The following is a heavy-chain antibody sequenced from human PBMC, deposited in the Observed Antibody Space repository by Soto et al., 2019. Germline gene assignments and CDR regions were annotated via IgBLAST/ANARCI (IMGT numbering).Heavy chain of an antibody. Sequence: PSETLSLTCTVSGGSIRSGNYYWSWIRQPPGKGLEWIGYIYHSGSTYYNPSLKSRLTISRDMSKNQFSLKLTSVTAADTAVYYCAREGDDISFDPWGQGTLVTVSS. V-gene: IGHV4-30-4*01. D-gene: IGHD3-16*01. J-gene: IGHJ5*02. CDR3: AREGDDISFDP. CDR1: GGSIRSGNYY. CDR2: IYHSGST.